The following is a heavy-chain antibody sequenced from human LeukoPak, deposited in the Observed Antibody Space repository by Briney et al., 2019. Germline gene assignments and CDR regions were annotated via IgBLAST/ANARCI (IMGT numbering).Heavy chain of an antibody. J-gene: IGHJ4*02. CDR2: LYHSGRT. Sequence: PSETLSLTCTVSGGSLSNSTNFWGWIRQPPGKEMEWIGSLYHSGRTYYNPSLKSRVTISEDSSKNQISLKMTSVTVADTAVYYCARFSPRAMGNYLDFWGQGTLVTVSS. CDR1: GGSLSNSTNF. D-gene: IGHD7-27*01. V-gene: IGHV4-39*07. CDR3: ARFSPRAMGNYLDF.